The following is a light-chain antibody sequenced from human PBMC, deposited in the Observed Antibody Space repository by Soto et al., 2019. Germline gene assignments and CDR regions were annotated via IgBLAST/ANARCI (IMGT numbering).Light chain of an antibody. CDR2: GAS. V-gene: IGKV3-20*01. CDR3: QQYDNSPIT. Sequence: ILLTQSPCILSLSPGERASLSCWASQSISSSFLAWYQQKPGQAPRLLMYGASSRATGIPERFSGTGSDTDFTLTISRLEPEDFEVYYCQQYDNSPITFGQGTRLEIK. J-gene: IGKJ5*01. CDR1: QSISSSF.